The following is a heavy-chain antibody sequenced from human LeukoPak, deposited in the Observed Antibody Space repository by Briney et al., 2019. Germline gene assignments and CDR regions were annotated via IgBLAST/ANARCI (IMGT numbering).Heavy chain of an antibody. CDR1: GFTVSSYW. CDR3: ARTKEMALDY. V-gene: IGHV3-7*02. Sequence: PGGSLRLSCAASGFTVSSYWMSWVRQAPGKGLEWVANIKQDGSEKYYVDSVKGRFTISRDNAKNSLYLQMNSLRAEDTAVYYCARTKEMALDYWGQGTLVTVSS. D-gene: IGHD5-24*01. J-gene: IGHJ4*02. CDR2: IKQDGSEK.